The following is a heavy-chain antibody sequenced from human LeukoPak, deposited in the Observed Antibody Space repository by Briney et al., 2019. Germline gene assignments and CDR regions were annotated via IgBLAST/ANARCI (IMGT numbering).Heavy chain of an antibody. CDR3: AKSLGASSSWYAIDY. CDR2: ISWNSGSV. J-gene: IGHJ4*02. CDR1: GFTFDDFA. V-gene: IGHV3-9*01. Sequence: QPGGSLRLSCAASGFTFDDFAMSWVRQAPGKGLEWVSDISWNSGSVGYADSVKGRFTISRDNAKNSLYLQMNSLRAEDTALYYCAKSLGASSSWYAIDYWGQGTLVTVSS. D-gene: IGHD6-13*01.